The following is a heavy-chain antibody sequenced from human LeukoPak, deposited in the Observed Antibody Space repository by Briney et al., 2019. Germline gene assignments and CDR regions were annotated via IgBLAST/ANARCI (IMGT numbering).Heavy chain of an antibody. V-gene: IGHV3-74*01. CDR3: AARGYCSSTSCLLEY. CDR1: GFTFSSYW. Sequence: GGSLRLSCAASGFTFSSYWMDWVRQAPGKGLVWVSHIKSDGSSTSYADSVKSRFTISRDNAKNMLYLQMNSLRDEDTAVYYCAARGYCSSTSCLLEYWGQGTLVTVSS. CDR2: IKSDGSST. D-gene: IGHD2-2*01. J-gene: IGHJ4*02.